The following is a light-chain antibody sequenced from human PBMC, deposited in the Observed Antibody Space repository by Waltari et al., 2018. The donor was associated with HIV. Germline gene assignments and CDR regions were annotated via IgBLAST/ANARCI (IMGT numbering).Light chain of an antibody. J-gene: IGKJ1*01. V-gene: IGKV3-20*01. Sequence: EIVLPQSPGTLSLSPGERATLSCRASQTVDSAYIAWYQQRPGQAPRLLVYSASSRAAGIPDRFSGSGSGADFTLSIRRLEPEDFAVYYCQYYRASSGTFGQGTKVEIQ. CDR3: QYYRASSGT. CDR1: QTVDSAY. CDR2: SAS.